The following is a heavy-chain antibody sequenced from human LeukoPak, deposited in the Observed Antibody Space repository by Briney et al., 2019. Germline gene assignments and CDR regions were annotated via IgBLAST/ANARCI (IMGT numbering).Heavy chain of an antibody. V-gene: IGHV3-7*01. CDR3: ARDQYDTWSRRGNFDS. Sequence: GGSLRLSCAASGFTFSSYWMSWVRQAPGKGLEWVANIKHDEIEKYHVDSVKGRFTISRDNAKNSLYLQMNSLRAEDTAVYYCARDQYDTWSRRGNFDSWGQGTLVIVSS. J-gene: IGHJ4*02. D-gene: IGHD3-3*01. CDR2: IKHDEIEK. CDR1: GFTFSSYW.